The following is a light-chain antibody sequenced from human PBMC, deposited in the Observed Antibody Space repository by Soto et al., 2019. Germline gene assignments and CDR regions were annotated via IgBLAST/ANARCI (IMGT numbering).Light chain of an antibody. CDR3: QQYGSSPLT. CDR2: GAS. CDR1: QSVTSNC. Sequence: LVWTQSPGTLSLSPGARATFSGRASQSVTSNCLAWYQKKAGQAPRLLFFGASIRATGIPDRFSGSGSGTDFTLTISRLEPEDFAVYYCQQYGSSPLTFGGGTKLDIK. J-gene: IGKJ4*01. V-gene: IGKV3-20*01.